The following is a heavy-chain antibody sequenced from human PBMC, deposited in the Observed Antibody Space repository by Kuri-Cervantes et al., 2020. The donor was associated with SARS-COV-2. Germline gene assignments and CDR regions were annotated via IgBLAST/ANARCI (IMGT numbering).Heavy chain of an antibody. J-gene: IGHJ4*02. CDR1: GFTFSRYS. D-gene: IGHD5-18*01. CDR2: ISSSSSTI. Sequence: GGALRLSCVASGFTFSRYSMNWVRQAPGKGLEWVSYISSSSSTIYYADSVKGRFTISRDNAKNSLYLQMNSMRAEDTAVYYCARDLSSGLWAFDYWCQGNLVTVSS. V-gene: IGHV3-48*01. CDR3: ARDLSSGLWAFDY.